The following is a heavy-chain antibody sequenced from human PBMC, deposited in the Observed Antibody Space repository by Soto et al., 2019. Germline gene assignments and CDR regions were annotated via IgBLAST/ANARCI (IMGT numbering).Heavy chain of an antibody. CDR2: TSADNGDT. J-gene: IGHJ4*02. D-gene: IGHD2-8*02. CDR1: GYTFTRYG. Sequence: QVQLVQSGAEVKEPGASVKVSCKASGYTFTRYGFSWVRQAPGQGLEWMAWTSADNGDTNYAPKLQGRVNLTTDTSTGRDCKERRRLRNEDTGDYYFTRDEKRTCTSASCYYVSYRGQGTLVSVS. V-gene: IGHV1-18*04. CDR3: TRDEKRTCTSASCYYVSY.